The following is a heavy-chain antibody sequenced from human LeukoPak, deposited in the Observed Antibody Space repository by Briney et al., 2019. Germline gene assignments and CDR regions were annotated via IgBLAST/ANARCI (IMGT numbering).Heavy chain of an antibody. CDR2: ISNDGRNK. D-gene: IGHD5-24*01. CDR3: ARDLRSRDGYNYGAFDI. J-gene: IGHJ3*02. V-gene: IGHV3-30*03. Sequence: GGSLRLSCAASGFTFSSYWMSWVRQAPGKGLEWAAVISNDGRNKNYAESLKGRSTVSRDNSKNTVYLQMDSLRAGDTAIYYCARDLRSRDGYNYGAFDIWGQGTMVTVSS. CDR1: GFTFSSYW.